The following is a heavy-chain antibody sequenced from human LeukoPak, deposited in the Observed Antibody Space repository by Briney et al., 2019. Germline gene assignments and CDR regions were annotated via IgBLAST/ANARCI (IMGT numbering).Heavy chain of an antibody. CDR1: GYTFTSYY. J-gene: IGHJ4*02. CDR2: INPNSGGT. D-gene: IGHD1-1*01. Sequence: ASVKVSCKASGYTFTSYYIYWVRQAPGQGLEWMGWINPNSGGTNYAQKFQGRVTMTRDTSISTAYMELSRLRSDDTAVYYCARINWNRLIDYWGQGTLVTVSS. V-gene: IGHV1-2*02. CDR3: ARINWNRLIDY.